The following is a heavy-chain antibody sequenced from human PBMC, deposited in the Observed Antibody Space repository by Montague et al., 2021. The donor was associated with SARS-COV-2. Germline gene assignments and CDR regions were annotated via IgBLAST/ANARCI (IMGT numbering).Heavy chain of an antibody. D-gene: IGHD2-15*01. CDR3: ARHPIGSFPRYGMDV. CDR2: IYYSGST. J-gene: IGHJ6*02. CDR1: GGSISSYY. V-gene: IGHV4-59*08. Sequence: SETLSLTSTVSGGSISSYYWSWIRQPPGKGPEWIGYIYYSGSTNYNPSLKSRVTISVDTSKNQFSLKLSSVTAADTAVYYCARHPIGSFPRYGMDVWGQGTTVTVSS.